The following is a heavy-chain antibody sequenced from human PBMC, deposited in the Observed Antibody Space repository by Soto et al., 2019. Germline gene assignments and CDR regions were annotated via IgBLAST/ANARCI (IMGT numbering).Heavy chain of an antibody. V-gene: IGHV3-53*01. CDR2: IYSGGST. Sequence: PGGSLRLSCAASAFTVSSNYMSWVRQAPGKGLEWVSVIYSGGSTYYADSVKGRFTISRDNSKNTLYLQMNSLRAEDTAAYYCARVAGIPYWGQGTLVTVSS. CDR3: ARVAGIPY. CDR1: AFTVSSNY. J-gene: IGHJ4*02.